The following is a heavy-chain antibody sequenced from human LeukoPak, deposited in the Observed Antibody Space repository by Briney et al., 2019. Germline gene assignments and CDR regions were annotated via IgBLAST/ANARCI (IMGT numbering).Heavy chain of an antibody. CDR2: IWYDGSNK. CDR1: GFTFSTYG. J-gene: IGHJ6*03. Sequence: PGGSLRLSCAASGFTFSTYGMHWVRQAPGKGLEWVAVIWYDGSNKYYADSVKGRFTISRDNSKNTLYLQMNSLRAEDTAVYYCAKNYYYMDVWGKGTTVTVSS. V-gene: IGHV3-33*06. CDR3: AKNYYYMDV.